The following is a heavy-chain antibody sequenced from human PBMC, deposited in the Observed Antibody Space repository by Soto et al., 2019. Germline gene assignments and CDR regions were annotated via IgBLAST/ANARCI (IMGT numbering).Heavy chain of an antibody. D-gene: IGHD3-9*01. CDR1: GYSISSSNW. CDR2: IYYSGST. J-gene: IGHJ4*02. Sequence: TSETLSLTCAVSGYSISSSNWWGWIRQPPGKGLEWIGYIYYSGSTYYNPSLKSRVTMSVDTSKNQFSLKLSSVTAVDTAVYYCARTRYFDWLSPFDYWGQGTLVTVSS. V-gene: IGHV4-28*01. CDR3: ARTRYFDWLSPFDY.